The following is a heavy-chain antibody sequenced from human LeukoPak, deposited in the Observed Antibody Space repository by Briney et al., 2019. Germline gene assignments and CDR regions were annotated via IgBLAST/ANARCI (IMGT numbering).Heavy chain of an antibody. Sequence: GASVKVSCKTSGYTFTASYMHWVRQAPGQGLEWMGWINPNSGETNYAPKFQGRVTTTRDTSISTAYMEVTRLTSDDTAIYYCARVLGSRVDPWGQGTLVTVSS. CDR2: INPNSGET. V-gene: IGHV1-2*02. CDR1: GYTFTASY. J-gene: IGHJ5*02. CDR3: ARVLGSRVDP.